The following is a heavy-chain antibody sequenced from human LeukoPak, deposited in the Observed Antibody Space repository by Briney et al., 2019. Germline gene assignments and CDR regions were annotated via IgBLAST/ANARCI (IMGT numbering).Heavy chain of an antibody. V-gene: IGHV3-64*01. CDR3: ARGDYSNAYRRYYYMDV. CDR1: GFTSGSYT. D-gene: IGHD4-11*01. Sequence: GGSLRLSCAASGFTSGSYTMHWVRQGPGKGLEYVSGISSSGGSTSYANSVKGRFTVSRDNSKNPRDLQMGSLSAEDMAVYYCARGDYSNAYRRYYYMDVWGKGTTVTVAS. CDR2: ISSSGGST. J-gene: IGHJ6*03.